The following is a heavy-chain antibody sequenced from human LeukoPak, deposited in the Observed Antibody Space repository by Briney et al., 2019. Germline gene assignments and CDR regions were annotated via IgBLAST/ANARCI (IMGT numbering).Heavy chain of an antibody. D-gene: IGHD2-8*02. V-gene: IGHV5-51*01. CDR2: IYPGDSDT. J-gene: IGHJ6*03. Sequence: GESLKISCKGSGYSFTSYWIGWVRQMPGKGLEWMGIIYPGDSDTRYSPSFQGQVTISADKSISTAYLQWSSLKASDTAMYYCARHGRYCWDYYYMDVWGKGTTVTVSS. CDR1: GYSFTSYW. CDR3: ARHGRYCWDYYYMDV.